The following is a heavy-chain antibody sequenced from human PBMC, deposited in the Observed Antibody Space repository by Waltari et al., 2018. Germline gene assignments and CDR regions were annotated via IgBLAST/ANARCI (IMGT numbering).Heavy chain of an antibody. CDR1: ADALPNNLW. CDR2: IYRSGKT. J-gene: IGHJ4*02. Sequence: QVQLRESGTGLVNPSRTLSLTCVVPADALPNNLWWSWVRHRPGKSLEWLGQIYRSGKTNYNPSLESRIIVSSDTSNNQLSLELTSVTTADTAIYYCARDRGKGLYLDSWGQGILVTVSP. V-gene: IGHV4-4*02. CDR3: ARDRGKGLYLDS. D-gene: IGHD2-15*01.